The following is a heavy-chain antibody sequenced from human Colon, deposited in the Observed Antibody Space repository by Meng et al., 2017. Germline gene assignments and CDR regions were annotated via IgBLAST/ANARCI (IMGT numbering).Heavy chain of an antibody. D-gene: IGHD3-10*01. V-gene: IGHV6-1*01. J-gene: IGHJ4*02. CDR2: TYYRSEWQN. Sequence: QVQFPQSGPGLVKPSQTLSLTCAISRDSVSSNRALWHWVRQSPSRGLEWLGQTYYRSEWQNHYGVSVKSRITINADTSRNHFSLHLNSVTPEDTAVYYCTTWYGEYWGQGTLVTVSS. CDR3: TTWYGEY. CDR1: RDSVSSNRAL.